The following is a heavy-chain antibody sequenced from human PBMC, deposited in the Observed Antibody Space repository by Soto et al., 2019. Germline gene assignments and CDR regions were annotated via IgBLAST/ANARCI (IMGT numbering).Heavy chain of an antibody. CDR1: GFTFSSFA. J-gene: IGHJ5*02. Sequence: QVQLVESGGGVVQPGRSLRLSCAASGFTFSSFAMHWVRQAPGKGVEWVAVISNDGSNKFYADSVKGRFTISRDNSKNTLHLQMNSLRAEDTAVYYCARDRITIFGVVIVHWFDPWGQGTLVTVSS. D-gene: IGHD3-3*01. CDR3: ARDRITIFGVVIVHWFDP. V-gene: IGHV3-30*03. CDR2: ISNDGSNK.